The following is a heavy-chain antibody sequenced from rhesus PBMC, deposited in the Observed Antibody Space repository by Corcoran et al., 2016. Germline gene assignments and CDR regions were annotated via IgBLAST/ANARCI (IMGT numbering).Heavy chain of an antibody. CDR1: GGSISSSY. CDR2: IYGSGRRT. D-gene: IGHD4-23*01. J-gene: IGHJ4*01. CDR3: AREYRYYFDY. Sequence: QLQLQESGPGLVKPSETLSVTCAVSGGSISSSYWSWIRQAPGKGLEWIGYIYGSGRRTNYHPSLKSRVTLSVDTSKNQLSLKLSSVTAADTAVYYCAREYRYYFDYWGQGVLVTVSS. V-gene: IGHV4-169*02.